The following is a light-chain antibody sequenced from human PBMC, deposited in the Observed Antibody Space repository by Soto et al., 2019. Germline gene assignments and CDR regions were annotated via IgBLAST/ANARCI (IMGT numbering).Light chain of an antibody. CDR2: NVS. V-gene: IGLV2-14*01. CDR3: SSYAGGVVV. CDR1: SSDIGAHTY. J-gene: IGLJ2*01. Sequence: QSALTQPASVSGSPGQSITISCTGTSSDIGAHTYVSWFQQYPGKVPKVIIYNVSTRPSGISDRFSGSKSGNTASLTISGLQAEDEADYYCSSYAGGVVVFGGGTKLTVL.